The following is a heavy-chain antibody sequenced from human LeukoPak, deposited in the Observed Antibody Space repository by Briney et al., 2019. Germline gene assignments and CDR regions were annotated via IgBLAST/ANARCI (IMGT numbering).Heavy chain of an antibody. J-gene: IGHJ4*02. CDR1: GFTLSIYW. CDR2: IKQDGSEK. D-gene: IGHD6-19*01. CDR3: AKTVAGSFYFDY. V-gene: IGHV3-7*01. Sequence: PGGSLRLSCAASGFTLSIYWMTWIRQAPGKGLEWVASIKQDGSEKYYVDSVKGRFTISRDNAKKSLYLQMNSLRAEDTAVYYCAKTVAGSFYFDYWGQGTLVTVSS.